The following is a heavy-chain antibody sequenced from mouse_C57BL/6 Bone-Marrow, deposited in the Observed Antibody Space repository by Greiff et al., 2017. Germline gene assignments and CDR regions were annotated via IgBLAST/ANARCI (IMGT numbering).Heavy chain of an antibody. J-gene: IGHJ2*01. CDR2: INPNNGGT. V-gene: IGHV1-18*01. CDR3: ARGGLLPFDY. CDR1: GYTFTDYN. D-gene: IGHD2-3*01. Sequence: EVLLVESGPELVKPGASVKIPCKASGYTFTDYNMDWVKQSHGKSLEWIGDINPNNGGTIYNQKFKGKATLTVDKPSSTAYMELRSLTSEDSAVYNSARGGLLPFDYWGQGTTLTVSS.